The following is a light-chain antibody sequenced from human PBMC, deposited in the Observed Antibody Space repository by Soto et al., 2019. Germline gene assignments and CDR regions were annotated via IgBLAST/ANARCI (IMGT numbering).Light chain of an antibody. V-gene: IGKV3-15*01. CDR2: GAS. CDR1: HSVRSS. J-gene: IGKJ1*01. CDR3: QQYNEWPET. Sequence: EIVMTQSPATLSVSPGERATLSVRASHSVRSSLAWYQQKPGQAPRLLIHGASTRATGIPGRFSGSGSGTEFTLIISSLQSEDFAVYYCQQYNEWPETFGHGTKVDIK.